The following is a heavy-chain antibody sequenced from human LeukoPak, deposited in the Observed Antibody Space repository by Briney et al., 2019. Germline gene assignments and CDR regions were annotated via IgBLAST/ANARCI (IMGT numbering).Heavy chain of an antibody. CDR2: IYYSGST. J-gene: IGHJ4*02. Sequence: PSETLSLTCTVSGGSISSYYWGWIRQPPGKGLEWIGYIYYSGSTNYNPSLKSRVTISVDTSKNQFSLKLSSVTAADTAVYYCARGDNWNYRYYFDYWGQGTLVTVSS. D-gene: IGHD1-7*01. CDR1: GGSISSYY. CDR3: ARGDNWNYRYYFDY. V-gene: IGHV4-59*13.